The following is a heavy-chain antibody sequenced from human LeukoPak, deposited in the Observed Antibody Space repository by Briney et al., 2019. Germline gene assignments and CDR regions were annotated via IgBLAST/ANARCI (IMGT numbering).Heavy chain of an antibody. J-gene: IGHJ5*02. CDR3: ARGAPGDSPYNWFDP. CDR1: GGSISSYY. CDR2: IYGGGST. D-gene: IGHD2-21*01. Sequence: KPSETLSLTCTVSGGSISSYYWSWIRQPAGKGLEWIGRIYGGGSTNYNPSLKSRVTMSVDTSKNQFSLKLSSVTAADTAVYYCARGAPGDSPYNWFDPWGQGTLVTVSS. V-gene: IGHV4-4*07.